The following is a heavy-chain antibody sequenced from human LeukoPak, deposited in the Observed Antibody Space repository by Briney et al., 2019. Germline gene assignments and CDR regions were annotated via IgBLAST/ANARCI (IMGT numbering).Heavy chain of an antibody. CDR1: GFTVSSNY. D-gene: IGHD5-18*01. J-gene: IGHJ4*02. Sequence: GGSLGLSCAASGFTVSSNYMSWVRQAPGKGLEWVSVIYSGGSTYYADSVKGRFTISRDNSKNTLYLQMNSLRAEDTAVYYCARENTAMAYFDYWGQGTLVTVSS. CDR3: ARENTAMAYFDY. V-gene: IGHV3-53*01. CDR2: IYSGGST.